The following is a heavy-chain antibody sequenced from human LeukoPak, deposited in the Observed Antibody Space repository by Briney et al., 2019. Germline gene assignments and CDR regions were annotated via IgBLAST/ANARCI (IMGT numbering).Heavy chain of an antibody. CDR2: ITWNSGSI. J-gene: IGHJ3*02. Sequence: GGSLRLSCAASGFTFDDYAMHWVRQAPGKGLEWVSGITWNSGSIDYAGSVKGRFTISRDNAKNSPYLQMNSLRAEDTALYYCAKDRSGSYYDAFNIWGQGTMVTVSS. D-gene: IGHD1-26*01. V-gene: IGHV3-9*01. CDR1: GFTFDDYA. CDR3: AKDRSGSYYDAFNI.